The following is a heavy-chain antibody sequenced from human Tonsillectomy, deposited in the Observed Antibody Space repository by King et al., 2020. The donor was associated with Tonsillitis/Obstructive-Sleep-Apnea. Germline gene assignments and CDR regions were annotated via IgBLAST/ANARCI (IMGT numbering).Heavy chain of an antibody. V-gene: IGHV3-30*04. Sequence: VQLVESGGGVVQPGTSLRLSCSASGFTFSSYAMHWVRQAPGKGLEWVAVMSYDGSSEYYADSVKGRFTISRDNSKNSLYLQMNSLRAEDTAVYYCAGAPTYLSSTTCYSYYYFYMDVWGKGTTVTVSS. J-gene: IGHJ6*03. CDR1: GFTFSSYA. CDR3: AGAPTYLSSTTCYSYYYFYMDV. CDR2: MSYDGSSE. D-gene: IGHD2-2*02.